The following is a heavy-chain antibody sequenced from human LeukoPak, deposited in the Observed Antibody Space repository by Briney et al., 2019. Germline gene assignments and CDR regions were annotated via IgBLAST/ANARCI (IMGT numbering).Heavy chain of an antibody. V-gene: IGHV4-31*03. J-gene: IGHJ5*02. Sequence: PSETLSLTCTVSGGSISSGGYYWRWIRQHPGKGLEWIGYIYYSGSTYYNPSLKSRVTISVDTSKNQFSLKLSSVTAADTAVYYCAREVRDITWFDPWGQGTLVTVSS. CDR3: AREVRDITWFDP. CDR2: IYYSGST. D-gene: IGHD5-12*01. CDR1: GGSISSGGYY.